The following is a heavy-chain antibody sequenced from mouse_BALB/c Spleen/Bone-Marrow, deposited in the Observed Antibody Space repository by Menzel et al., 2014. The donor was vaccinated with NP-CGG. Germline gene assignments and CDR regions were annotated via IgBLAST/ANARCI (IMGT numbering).Heavy chain of an antibody. CDR2: IDPANGNI. D-gene: IGHD2-4*01. J-gene: IGHJ2*01. CDR1: GFNIKDIY. V-gene: IGHV14-3*02. CDR3: ASYHYGYYFDY. Sequence: EVLLQQSGAELVKPGASVKLSCTASGFNIKDIYMHWVKQRPEQGLEWIGRIDPANGNIKYDPKFQGKATITADTSSNAAYLQLSRLTSEDTAVYYCASYHYGYYFDYWGQGTTRTVSS.